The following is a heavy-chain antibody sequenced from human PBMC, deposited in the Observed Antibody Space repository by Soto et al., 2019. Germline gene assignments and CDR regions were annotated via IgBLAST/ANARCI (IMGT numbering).Heavy chain of an antibody. CDR1: GFTFTSSA. D-gene: IGHD5-12*01. Sequence: SVKVSCKASGFTFTSSAVQWVRQARGQRLEWIGWIVVGSGNTNYAQKFQERVTITRDMSTSTAYMELSSLRSEDTAVYYCAAPDIVATTPYYYYYGMDVWGQGTTVTVSS. CDR3: AAPDIVATTPYYYYYGMDV. J-gene: IGHJ6*02. V-gene: IGHV1-58*01. CDR2: IVVGSGNT.